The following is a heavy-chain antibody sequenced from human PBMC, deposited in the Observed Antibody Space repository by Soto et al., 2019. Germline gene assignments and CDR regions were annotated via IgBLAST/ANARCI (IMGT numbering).Heavy chain of an antibody. V-gene: IGHV3-21*01. Sequence: PGGSPRLSCASAGFTFSSYIMSLVRQAPGKGLEWVSSISSSSSYIYYADSVKGRFTISRDNAKNSLYLQMNSLRAEDTAVYYCARDYDEQLDYWGQGTLVTVSS. J-gene: IGHJ4*02. CDR2: ISSSSSYI. D-gene: IGHD6-6*01. CDR1: GFTFSSYI. CDR3: ARDYDEQLDY.